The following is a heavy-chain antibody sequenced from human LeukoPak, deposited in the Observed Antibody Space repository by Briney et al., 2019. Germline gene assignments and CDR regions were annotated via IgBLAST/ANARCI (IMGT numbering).Heavy chain of an antibody. J-gene: IGHJ4*02. V-gene: IGHV1-69*13. CDR1: GGTFSSYA. CDR2: IIPIFGTA. D-gene: IGHD2-21*02. CDR3: ARAPYCGGDCYSYYFDY. Sequence: SVKVSRKASGGTFSSYAISWVRQAPGQGLEWMGGIIPIFGTANYAQKFQGRVTITADESTSTAYMELSSLRSEDTAVYYCARAPYCGGDCYSYYFDYWGQGTLVTVSS.